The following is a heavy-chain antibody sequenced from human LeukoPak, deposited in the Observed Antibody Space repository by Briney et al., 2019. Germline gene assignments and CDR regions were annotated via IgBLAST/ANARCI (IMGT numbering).Heavy chain of an antibody. D-gene: IGHD3-22*01. V-gene: IGHV4-34*01. CDR2: INHSGST. Sequence: SETLSLTCAVYGGSFSGYYWSWTRQPPGKGLEWIGEINHSGSTNYNPSLKSRVTISVDTSKNQFSLKLSSVTAADTAVYYCARADYYDSSGYYGNYYYYGMDVWGQGTTVTVSS. CDR1: GGSFSGYY. CDR3: ARADYYDSSGYYGNYYYYGMDV. J-gene: IGHJ6*02.